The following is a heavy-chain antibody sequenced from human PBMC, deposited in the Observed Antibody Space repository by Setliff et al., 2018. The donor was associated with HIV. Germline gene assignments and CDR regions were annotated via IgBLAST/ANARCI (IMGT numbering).Heavy chain of an antibody. V-gene: IGHV4-34*01. CDR3: ARLGPSIDPRWLQYFDY. D-gene: IGHD5-12*01. J-gene: IGHJ4*02. CDR1: GGSLSGYS. Sequence: SETLSLTCAVYGGSLSGYSWSWVRQPPGKGLEWIGEIYHTGSSNYNPSLKSRVTISVDKSKNQFSLKLNSVTAADTAVYYCARLGPSIDPRWLQYFDYWGQGTLVTAPQ. CDR2: IYHTGSS.